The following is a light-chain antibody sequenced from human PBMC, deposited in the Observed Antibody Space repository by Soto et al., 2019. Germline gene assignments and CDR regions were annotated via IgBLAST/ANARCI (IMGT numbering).Light chain of an antibody. Sequence: DIVMTQSPLSLPVTPGEPATINCKSSQIVLYSSNNKNYLAWYQQKPGQPPKLLIYWASTRESGVPDRFSGSGSRTDFTLTISSLQAADVAVYYCQQYYSTPWTFGQGTKVDIK. CDR2: WAS. J-gene: IGKJ1*01. CDR1: QIVLYSSNNKNY. V-gene: IGKV4-1*01. CDR3: QQYYSTPWT.